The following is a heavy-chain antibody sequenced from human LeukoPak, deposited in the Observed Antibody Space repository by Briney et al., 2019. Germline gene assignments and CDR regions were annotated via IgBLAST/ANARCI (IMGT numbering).Heavy chain of an antibody. CDR3: ARSDWYLNLDY. J-gene: IGHJ4*02. CDR2: ISSSGTT. Sequence: SETLSLTRTVSSXSITSYYWNWIRQPPGKGLEWIGYISSSGTTNYNPSLKSRVTISIDTSTNQFSLRLSSVNAADTAVYYCARSDWYLNLDYRGQGTLVTVSS. CDR1: SXSITSYY. V-gene: IGHV4-59*01. D-gene: IGHD6-19*01.